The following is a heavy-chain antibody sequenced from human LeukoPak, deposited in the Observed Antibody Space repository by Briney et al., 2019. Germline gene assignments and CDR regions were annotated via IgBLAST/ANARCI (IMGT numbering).Heavy chain of an antibody. V-gene: IGHV1-2*02. J-gene: IGHJ5*02. Sequence: GASVKVSCKASGYTFTGYYMHWVRQAPGQGLEWMGWINPNSGGTNYAQKFQGRVTMTRDTSISTAYMELSRLRSDDTAVYYCARASGDSIAAAGNWFDPWGQGTLVSVSS. CDR3: ARASGDSIAAAGNWFDP. D-gene: IGHD6-13*01. CDR2: INPNSGGT. CDR1: GYTFTGYY.